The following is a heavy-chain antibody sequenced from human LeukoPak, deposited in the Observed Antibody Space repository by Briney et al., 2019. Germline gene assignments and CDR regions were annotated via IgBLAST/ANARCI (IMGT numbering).Heavy chain of an antibody. V-gene: IGHV3-9*02. CDR1: GFTSDDYA. D-gene: IGHD4-17*01. CDR2: ISWNSGSI. Sequence: GGSLRLSCAASGFTSDDYAMHWVRQAPGKGLEWVSGISWNSGSIGYADSVKGRFTISRDNAKNSLYLQMDSLRAEDTALYYCAKTPDYGDDYYFDYWGQGTLVTVSS. CDR3: AKTPDYGDDYYFDY. J-gene: IGHJ4*02.